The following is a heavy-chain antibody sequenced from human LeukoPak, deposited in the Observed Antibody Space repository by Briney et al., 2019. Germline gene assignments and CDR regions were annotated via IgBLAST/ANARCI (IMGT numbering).Heavy chain of an antibody. CDR1: GGSISSYY. V-gene: IGHV4-59*01. Sequence: SESLSLTCTVSGGSISSYYWSWIRQPPGKGLEWIGYIYYSGSTNYNPSLKSRVTISVDTSKNQFSLKLSSVTAADTAVYYCARCSGSSSWYDRWFDPWGQGTLVTVSS. D-gene: IGHD6-13*01. CDR2: IYYSGST. CDR3: ARCSGSSSWYDRWFDP. J-gene: IGHJ5*02.